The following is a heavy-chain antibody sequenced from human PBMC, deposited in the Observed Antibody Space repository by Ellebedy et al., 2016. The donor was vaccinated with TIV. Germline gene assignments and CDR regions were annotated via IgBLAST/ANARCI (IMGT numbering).Heavy chain of an antibody. Sequence: MPSETLSLTCTVSGGSIRSYYWSWIRQPPGKGLEWIGYIYYSGSTNYTPSLKSRVTISVDTSKTQFSLKLSSVTAADTAVYYCARASNYYDSSGYYSGAFDIWGQGTMVTVSS. CDR1: GGSIRSYY. D-gene: IGHD3-22*01. CDR3: ARASNYYDSSGYYSGAFDI. CDR2: IYYSGST. J-gene: IGHJ3*02. V-gene: IGHV4-59*01.